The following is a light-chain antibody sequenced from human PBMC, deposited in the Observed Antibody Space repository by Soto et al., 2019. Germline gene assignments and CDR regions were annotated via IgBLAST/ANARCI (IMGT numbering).Light chain of an antibody. CDR1: SSDVGGYNY. J-gene: IGLJ1*01. CDR3: SSYTTSNTRQIV. CDR2: DVS. Sequence: QPALTQPASVSGSPGQSITISCTGTSSDVGGYNYVSWYQHHPGKAPKLMIYDVSNRPSGVSNRFSGSKSGNTASLTISGLQPEDEADYYCSSYTTSNTRQIVLGTGTKVTV. V-gene: IGLV2-14*03.